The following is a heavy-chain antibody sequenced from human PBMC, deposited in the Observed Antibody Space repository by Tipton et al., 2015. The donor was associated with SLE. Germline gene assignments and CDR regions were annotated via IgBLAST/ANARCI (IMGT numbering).Heavy chain of an antibody. CDR2: VYSSGNP. CDR3: AKVVAAAGGSYYYGLDV. Sequence: TLSLTCTVSGDSINSHDWSWIRQPPGKGLEWIGFVYSSGNPKYNPSLKSRVTLSLDTSKNQFSLKLSSVTAADTAVYYCAKVVAAAGGSYYYGLDVWGQGTTVTVSS. CDR1: GDSINSHD. J-gene: IGHJ6*02. V-gene: IGHV4-59*11. D-gene: IGHD6-13*01.